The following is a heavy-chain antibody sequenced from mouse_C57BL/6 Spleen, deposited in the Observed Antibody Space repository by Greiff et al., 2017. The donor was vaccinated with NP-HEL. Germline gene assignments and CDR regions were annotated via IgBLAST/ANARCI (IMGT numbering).Heavy chain of an antibody. J-gene: IGHJ4*01. CDR2: ISSGSSTI. V-gene: IGHV5-17*01. CDR3: ARRYGGSSSYYAMDY. Sequence: EVKVVESGGGLVKPGGSLKLSCAASGFTFSDYGMHWVRQAPEKGLEWVAYISSGSSTIYYADTVKGRFTISRDNAKNTLFLQMTSLRSEDTAMYYCARRYGGSSSYYAMDYWGQGTSVTVSS. D-gene: IGHD1-1*01. CDR1: GFTFSDYG.